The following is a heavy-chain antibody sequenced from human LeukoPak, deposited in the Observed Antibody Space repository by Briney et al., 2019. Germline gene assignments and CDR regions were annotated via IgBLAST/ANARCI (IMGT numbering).Heavy chain of an antibody. CDR3: ASGSYSSSWYGVNWFDP. CDR2: INSDGSST. J-gene: IGHJ5*02. CDR1: GFTFSSYW. D-gene: IGHD6-13*01. V-gene: IGHV3-74*01. Sequence: GGSLRLSCAASGFTFSSYWMHWVRQAPGKGLVWVSRINSDGSSTSYADSVKGRFTISRDNAKNSLYLQMNSLRAEDTAVYYCASGSYSSSWYGVNWFDPWGQGTLVTVSS.